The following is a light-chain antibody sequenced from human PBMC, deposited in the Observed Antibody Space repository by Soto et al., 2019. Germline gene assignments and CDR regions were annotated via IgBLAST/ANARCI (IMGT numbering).Light chain of an antibody. V-gene: IGLV2-14*01. CDR3: SSYTSSSTPYV. J-gene: IGLJ1*01. CDR2: DVT. Sequence: QSALTQPASVSGSPGQSITISCTGTSSDVGGYTYVSWYQQHPLKAPKLLIYDVTNRPSGVSDRFSGSKSDNTASLTISGLQAEDEADYYCSSYTSSSTPYVFGTGTKLTVL. CDR1: SSDVGGYTY.